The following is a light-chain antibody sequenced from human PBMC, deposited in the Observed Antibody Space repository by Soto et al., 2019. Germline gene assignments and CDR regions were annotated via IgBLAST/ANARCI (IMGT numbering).Light chain of an antibody. Sequence: QSALTQPASVSGSPGQSITISCTGTSSDVGGYNYVSWYQQHPGTAPKLMIHDVSNRPSGVSYRFSGSKSSNTASLTISGLQAEDEADYYCSSYTSDSTYVFGTGTKVTVL. CDR1: SSDVGGYNY. CDR3: SSYTSDSTYV. V-gene: IGLV2-14*03. J-gene: IGLJ1*01. CDR2: DVS.